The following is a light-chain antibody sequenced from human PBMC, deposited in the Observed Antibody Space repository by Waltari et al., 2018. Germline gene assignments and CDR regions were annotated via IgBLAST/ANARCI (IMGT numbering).Light chain of an antibody. J-gene: IGLJ3*02. CDR3: SSYGGSNNWV. V-gene: IGLV2-8*01. CDR1: SGDVGGYNS. Sequence: QSALTQPTSASGSPGQSVTISCTATSGDVGGYNSVSWYQQRPGKVPKLMISEVSKRPSGVPDRFSGSKSGNTASLTVSGLQAEDEAQYYCSSYGGSNNWVFGGGTKLTVL. CDR2: EVS.